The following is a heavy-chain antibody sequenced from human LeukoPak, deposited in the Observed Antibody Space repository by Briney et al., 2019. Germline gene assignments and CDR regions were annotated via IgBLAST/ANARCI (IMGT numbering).Heavy chain of an antibody. CDR3: AKAFGTNGYFQLPIDF. V-gene: IGHV3-23*01. Sequence: GGSLRLSCAASGFTFSSYAMSWVRQAPGKGLEWVSAISGSGGSTYYADSVKGRFSISRDNSKNTLYLQLNSLRAEDTAVYYCAKAFGTNGYFQLPIDFWGQGTLVTVSS. J-gene: IGHJ4*02. CDR2: ISGSGGST. D-gene: IGHD2-8*01. CDR1: GFTFSSYA.